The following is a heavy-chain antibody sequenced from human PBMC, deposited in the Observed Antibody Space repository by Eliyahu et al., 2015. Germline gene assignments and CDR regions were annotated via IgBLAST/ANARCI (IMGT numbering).Heavy chain of an antibody. CDR2: ISGSGGST. D-gene: IGHD3-3*01. V-gene: IGHV3-23*01. CDR1: GFTFXRYA. Sequence: EVQLLESGGGLVQPGGSLRLSCAASGFTFXRYAMSWVRQAPGKGLEWVSAISGSGGSTYYADSVKGRFTISRDNSKNTLYLQMNSLRAEDTAVYYCAKAYYDFWSGYYEGAFDIWGQGTMVTVSS. J-gene: IGHJ3*02. CDR3: AKAYYDFWSGYYEGAFDI.